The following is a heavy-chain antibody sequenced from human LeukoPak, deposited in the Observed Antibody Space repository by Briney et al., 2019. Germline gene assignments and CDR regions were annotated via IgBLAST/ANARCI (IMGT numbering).Heavy chain of an antibody. CDR2: INHSGST. V-gene: IGHV4-34*01. Sequence: PSETLSLTCAVYGGSFSGYYWSWLRQPPGKGLEWIGEINHSGSTNYNPSLKSRVTISVDTSKNQFSLKLSAVTAADTGVYYCAIRLGDQYNWFDPWGQGTLVTVSS. J-gene: IGHJ5*02. CDR1: GGSFSGYY. CDR3: AIRLGDQYNWFDP. D-gene: IGHD3-10*01.